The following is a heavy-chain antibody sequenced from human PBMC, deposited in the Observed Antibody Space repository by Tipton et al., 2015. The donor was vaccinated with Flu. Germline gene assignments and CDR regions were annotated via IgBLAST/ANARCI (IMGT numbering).Heavy chain of an antibody. V-gene: IGHV4-30-4*01. Sequence: TLSLTCTVSGGSISSGDYYWSWIRQPSGKGLEWIGYIYYSGSTYYNPSLKSRVTISVDTSKNQFSLKLSSVTAADTAVYYCARGHYDSSGYYVGYWGQGTLVTVSS. J-gene: IGHJ4*02. D-gene: IGHD3-22*01. CDR3: ARGHYDSSGYYVGY. CDR2: IYYSGST. CDR1: GGSISSGDYY.